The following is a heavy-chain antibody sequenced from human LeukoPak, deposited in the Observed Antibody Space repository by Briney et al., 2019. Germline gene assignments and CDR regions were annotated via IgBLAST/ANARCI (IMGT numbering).Heavy chain of an antibody. V-gene: IGHV4-34*01. Sequence: SETLSLTCAVYGGSFSGYYWSWIRQPPGKGLEWIGEINHSGSTNYNPSLKSRVTISVDTSKNQFSLTLSSLPAADTDVYYCARLDGSGSYPKIDYWGQGTLVTVSS. CDR2: INHSGST. D-gene: IGHD3-10*01. CDR1: GGSFSGYY. CDR3: ARLDGSGSYPKIDY. J-gene: IGHJ4*02.